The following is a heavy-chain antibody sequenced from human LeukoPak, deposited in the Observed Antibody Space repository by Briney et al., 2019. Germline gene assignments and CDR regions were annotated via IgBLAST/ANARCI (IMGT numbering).Heavy chain of an antibody. CDR2: IYYSGST. D-gene: IGHD3-9*01. CDR3: ARDRYYDILTGYLDKDGMDV. CDR1: GGSISSYY. V-gene: IGHV4-59*01. Sequence: SETLSLTCTVSGGSISSYYWSWIRQPPGKGLEWIGYIYYSGSTNYNPSLKSRVTISVDTSKNQFSLKLSSVTAADTAVYYCARDRYYDILTGYLDKDGMDVWGQGTTVTVSS. J-gene: IGHJ6*02.